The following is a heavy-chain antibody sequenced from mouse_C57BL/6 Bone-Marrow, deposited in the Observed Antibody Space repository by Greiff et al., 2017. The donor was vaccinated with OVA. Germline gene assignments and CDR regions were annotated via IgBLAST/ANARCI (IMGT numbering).Heavy chain of an antibody. CDR3: ARRGDYGAMDY. CDR1: GYTFTSYW. V-gene: IGHV1-55*01. D-gene: IGHD2-4*01. J-gene: IGHJ4*01. CDR2: IYPGSGST. Sequence: QVQLQQSGAELVKPGASVKRSCKASGYTFTSYWITWVKQRPGQGLEWIGDIYPGSGSTNYNEKFKSKATLTVDTSSSTAYMQLSSLTSEDSAVYYCARRGDYGAMDYWGQGTSVTVSS.